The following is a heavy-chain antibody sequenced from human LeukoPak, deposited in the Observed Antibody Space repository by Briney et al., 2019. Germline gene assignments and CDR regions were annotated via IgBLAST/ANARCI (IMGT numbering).Heavy chain of an antibody. CDR2: ISRGGNYI. Sequence: GGSLRLSCAASGFDISNYDMTWVRQALGKGLEYVSSISRGGNYIYSADSMRGRFSISRDNAENSLFLQMNSLRAEDTAVYYCARIGPGTDVYNSFDHWGQGTLVTVSP. CDR1: GFDISNYD. D-gene: IGHD5-24*01. V-gene: IGHV3-21*01. CDR3: ARIGPGTDVYNSFDH. J-gene: IGHJ4*02.